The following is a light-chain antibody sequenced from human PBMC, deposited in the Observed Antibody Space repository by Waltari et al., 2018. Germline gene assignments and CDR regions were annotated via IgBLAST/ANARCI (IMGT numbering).Light chain of an antibody. V-gene: IGLV8-61*01. J-gene: IGLJ3*02. CDR1: SVSVSISYS. CDR3: LLYMGSGVGV. CDR2: STN. Sequence: QTVVTQEPSLSVSPGGTVTLTWGLNSVSVSISYSSSCYQQPPGQAPRTLIYSTNIRSSGVPDRFTDSILGNKAALTITGAQADDESNYYCLLYMGSGVGVFGGGTKLTVL.